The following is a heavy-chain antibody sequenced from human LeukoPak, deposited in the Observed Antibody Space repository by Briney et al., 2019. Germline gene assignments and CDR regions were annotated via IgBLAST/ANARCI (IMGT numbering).Heavy chain of an antibody. Sequence: SVKVSCKASGGTFSSYAISWVRQAPGQGLEWMGGIIPIFGTANYAQKFQGRVTITADESTSTAYIELSSLTAEDTAVYYCAKGPITYYYGSGSYPIDYWGQGTLVTVSS. CDR3: AKGPITYYYGSGSYPIDY. D-gene: IGHD3-10*01. CDR2: IIPIFGTA. V-gene: IGHV1-69*01. J-gene: IGHJ4*02. CDR1: GGTFSSYA.